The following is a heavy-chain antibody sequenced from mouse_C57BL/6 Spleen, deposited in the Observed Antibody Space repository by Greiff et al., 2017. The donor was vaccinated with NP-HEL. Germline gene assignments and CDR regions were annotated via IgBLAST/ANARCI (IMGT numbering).Heavy chain of an antibody. J-gene: IGHJ2*01. CDR1: GYTFTSYW. CDR3: SNFQYYYGSDYFDY. Sequence: QVQLQQPGAELVKPGASVKLSCKASGYTFTSYWMHWVKQRPGQGLEWIGMIHPNSGSTNYNEKFKSKATLTVEKSSSTAYMQLSSLTSEDSAVYYCSNFQYYYGSDYFDYWGQGTTLTVSS. D-gene: IGHD1-1*01. CDR2: IHPNSGST. V-gene: IGHV1-64*01.